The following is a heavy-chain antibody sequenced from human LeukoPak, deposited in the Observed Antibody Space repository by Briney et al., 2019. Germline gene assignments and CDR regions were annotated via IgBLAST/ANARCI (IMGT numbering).Heavy chain of an antibody. CDR3: ARATHYCTNGVCS. CDR1: GGTFSSYA. CDR2: IIPIFGTA. Sequence: SVKVSCKASGGTFSSYAISWVRQAPGQGLEWMGGIIPIFGTANYAQKFQGRVTITADESMSTAYMELSSLRSEDTAVYYCARATHYCTNGVCSWGQGTLVTVSS. D-gene: IGHD2-8*01. V-gene: IGHV1-69*13. J-gene: IGHJ1*01.